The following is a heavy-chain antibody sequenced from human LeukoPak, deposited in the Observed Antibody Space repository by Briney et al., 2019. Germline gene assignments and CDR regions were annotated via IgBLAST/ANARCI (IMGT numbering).Heavy chain of an antibody. J-gene: IGHJ6*03. D-gene: IGHD2-2*01. V-gene: IGHV4-34*01. Sequence: SETLSLTCAVYGGSFSGYYWRWIRQPSGKGLEWIGEINHSGRTNYNPSLKSRVTISIDTSKNQFSLKLSSVTAADTAVYYCARGPAVSFAIGNRMDVWGKGTTVIVSS. CDR2: INHSGRT. CDR1: GGSFSGYY. CDR3: ARGPAVSFAIGNRMDV.